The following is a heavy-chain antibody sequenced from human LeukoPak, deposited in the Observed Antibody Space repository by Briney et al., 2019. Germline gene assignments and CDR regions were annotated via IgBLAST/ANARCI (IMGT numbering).Heavy chain of an antibody. CDR1: GFTFSSYS. V-gene: IGHV3-21*01. Sequence: GSLRLSCAASGFTFSSYSMNWVRQAPGKGLEWVSSISSSSSYIYYADSVKGRFAISRDNAKNSLYLQMNSLRAEDTAVYYCAGDSPSDRTEIVAVPAAPFDYWGQGTLVTVSS. D-gene: IGHD2-2*01. CDR2: ISSSSSYI. J-gene: IGHJ4*02. CDR3: AGDSPSDRTEIVAVPAAPFDY.